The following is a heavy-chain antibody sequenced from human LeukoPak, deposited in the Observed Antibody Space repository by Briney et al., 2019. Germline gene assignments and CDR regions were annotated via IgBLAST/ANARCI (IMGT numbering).Heavy chain of an antibody. CDR2: IYAGDSDT. D-gene: IGHD4-11*01. CDR3: ARGTTVTGLDYFDH. Sequence: GESLKISCKGSGYRFTSYWIGWVRQMPGKGLEWMGIIYAGDSDTRYSPSFQGRVTISADKSISTAYLQWSSLKASDTAIYYCARGTTVTGLDYFDHWGQGTLVTVSS. CDR1: GYRFTSYW. J-gene: IGHJ4*02. V-gene: IGHV5-51*01.